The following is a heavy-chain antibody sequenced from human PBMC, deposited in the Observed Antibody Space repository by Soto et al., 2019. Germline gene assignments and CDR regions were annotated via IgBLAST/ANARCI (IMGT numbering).Heavy chain of an antibody. D-gene: IGHD2-15*01. V-gene: IGHV3-11*06. Sequence: GGSLRLSCAGSGFTFGDSYMSWIRQAPGKGLEWLSYISPGSRYPAYADSVKGRFTISRGNAKRSLYLQMMSLTAEDTAIYYCVRGGGGGLFDPWGQGTMVTVSS. CDR3: VRGGGGGLFDP. CDR1: GFTFGDSY. J-gene: IGHJ5*02. CDR2: ISPGSRYP.